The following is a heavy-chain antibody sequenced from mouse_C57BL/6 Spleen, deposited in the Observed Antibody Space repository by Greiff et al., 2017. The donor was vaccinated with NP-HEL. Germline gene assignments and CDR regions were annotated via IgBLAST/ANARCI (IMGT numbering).Heavy chain of an antibody. CDR2: IDPENGDT. V-gene: IGHV14-4*01. CDR1: GFNIKDDY. J-gene: IGHJ3*01. D-gene: IGHD1-1*01. Sequence: EVQLQQSGAELVRPGASVKLSCTASGFNIKDDYMHWVKQRPEQGLEWIGWIDPENGDTEYASKFQGKATITADTSSHTAYLQLSSLTSEDTAVSYCTTDYYGSIPFAYWGQGTLVTVSA. CDR3: TTDYYGSIPFAY.